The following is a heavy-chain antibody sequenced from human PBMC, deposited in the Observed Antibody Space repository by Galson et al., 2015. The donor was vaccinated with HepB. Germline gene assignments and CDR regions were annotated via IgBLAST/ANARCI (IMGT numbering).Heavy chain of an antibody. CDR2: IIPILGIA. D-gene: IGHD1-26*01. V-gene: IGHV1-69*10. Sequence: SVKVSCKASGGTFSSYAISWVRQAPGQGLEWMGGIIPILGIANYAQKFQGRVTITADKSTSTAYMELSSLRSEDTAVYYCARPLVGAPHGWFDPWGQGTLVTVSS. J-gene: IGHJ5*02. CDR1: GGTFSSYA. CDR3: ARPLVGAPHGWFDP.